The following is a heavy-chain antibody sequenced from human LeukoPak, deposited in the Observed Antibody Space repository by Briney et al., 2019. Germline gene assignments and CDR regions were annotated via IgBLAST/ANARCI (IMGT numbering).Heavy chain of an antibody. V-gene: IGHV3-73*01. D-gene: IGHD2-21*01. CDR1: GFTFSSAW. J-gene: IGHJ4*02. CDR2: IRSKANSYAT. Sequence: GGSLRLSCAASGFTFSSAWMHWVRQASGKGLEWVGRIRSKANSYATAYAASVKGRFTISRDDSRNTAYLQMNSLKTEDTAVYYCTLGGYYCGGDCYDYWGQGTLVTVSS. CDR3: TLGGYYCGGDCYDY.